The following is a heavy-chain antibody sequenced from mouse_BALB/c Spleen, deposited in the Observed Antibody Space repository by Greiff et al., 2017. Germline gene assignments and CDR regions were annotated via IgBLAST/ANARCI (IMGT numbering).Heavy chain of an antibody. CDR3: ARSTTVVAKRGYYAMDY. Sequence: EVKVEESGGGLVQPGGSRKLSCAASGFTFSSFGMHWVRQAPEKGLEWVAYISSGSSTIYYADTVKGRFTISRDNPKNTLFLQMTSLRSEDTAMYYCARSTTVVAKRGYYAMDYWGQGTSVTVSS. D-gene: IGHD1-1*01. CDR1: GFTFSSFG. V-gene: IGHV5-17*02. CDR2: ISSGSSTI. J-gene: IGHJ4*01.